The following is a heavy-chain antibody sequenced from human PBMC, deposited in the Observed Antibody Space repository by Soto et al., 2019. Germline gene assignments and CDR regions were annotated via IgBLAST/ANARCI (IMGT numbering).Heavy chain of an antibody. J-gene: IGHJ4*02. V-gene: IGHV3-72*01. Sequence: GGSLRLSCAASGFSFSDHYMDWVRQAPGKGLEWVGRTRNKANSYTTEYAASAKGRFTISRDESKNSLHLQMNSLKTEDTAVYYCVRVSRNSYFDYWGRGTLVTVSS. CDR1: GFSFSDHY. CDR2: TRNKANSYTT. CDR3: VRVSRNSYFDY.